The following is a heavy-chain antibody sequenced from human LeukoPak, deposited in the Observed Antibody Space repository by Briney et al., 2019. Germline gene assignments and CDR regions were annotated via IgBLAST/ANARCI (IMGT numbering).Heavy chain of an antibody. CDR3: ARKVYVVVAYYWYFDL. D-gene: IGHD2-21*01. CDR2: INHSGST. Sequence: PSETLSLTCAVYGGSFSGYYWSWIRQPPGKGREWIGEINHSGSTNYNPSLESRVPLSVDTSKNQFSLKLSSVTAADTAVYYCARKVYVVVAYYWYFDLWGRGTLVTVSS. CDR1: GGSFSGYY. J-gene: IGHJ2*01. V-gene: IGHV4-34*01.